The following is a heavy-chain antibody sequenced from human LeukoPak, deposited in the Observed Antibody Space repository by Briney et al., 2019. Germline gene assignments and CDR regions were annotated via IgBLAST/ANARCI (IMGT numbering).Heavy chain of an antibody. Sequence: GGSLRLSCAASGFIFSAYGMHWVRQAPGKGLEWLAVIWYDGSSKYYSDSVKGRFTISRDNSKDTLYMQMNNLRVEDTAVYFCARDNRYTGNYLDAFDIWGQGTLVTVSS. CDR1: GFIFSAYG. V-gene: IGHV3-33*01. CDR2: IWYDGSSK. CDR3: ARDNRYTGNYLDAFDI. J-gene: IGHJ3*02. D-gene: IGHD3-16*02.